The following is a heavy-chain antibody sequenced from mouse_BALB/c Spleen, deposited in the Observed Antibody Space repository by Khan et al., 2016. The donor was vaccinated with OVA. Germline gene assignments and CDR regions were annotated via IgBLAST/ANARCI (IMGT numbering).Heavy chain of an antibody. Sequence: QVQLKQSGPELKKPGETVRISCKASGYTFTTAGMQWVQKMPGKGLKWIGWINTNSGVPKYAEDFKGRFAFSLETSASTAYLQITNLKNEDTATYFCARGGAAYYRNDGGALEYWGQGTSVTVSS. J-gene: IGHJ4*01. CDR1: GYTFTTAG. CDR2: INTNSGVP. V-gene: IGHV9-4*02. CDR3: ARGGAAYYRNDGGALEY. D-gene: IGHD2-14*01.